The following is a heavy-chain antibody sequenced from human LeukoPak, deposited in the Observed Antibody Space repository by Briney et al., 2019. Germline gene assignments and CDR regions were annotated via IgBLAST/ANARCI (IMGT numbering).Heavy chain of an antibody. CDR3: ARDRGGYSSSWYDY. Sequence: SETLSLTCTVSGGSISSYYWSWIRQPPGKGLEWIGSIYYSGSTNYNPSLKSRVTISVDTSKNQFSLKLSSVTAADTAVYYCARDRGGYSSSWYDYWGQGTLVTVSS. CDR1: GGSISSYY. CDR2: IYYSGST. J-gene: IGHJ4*02. D-gene: IGHD6-13*01. V-gene: IGHV4-59*01.